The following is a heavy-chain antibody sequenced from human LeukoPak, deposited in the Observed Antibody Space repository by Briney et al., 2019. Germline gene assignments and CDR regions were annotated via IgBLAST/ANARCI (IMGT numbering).Heavy chain of an antibody. D-gene: IGHD4-17*01. J-gene: IGHJ4*02. CDR3: AGENGDRVFDY. CDR1: GCSVSSGSYY. Sequence: SETLSLTCTVSGCSVSSGSYYWSWLRQPPGKGLEWIGYIYYSGSTNYNPSLKRRVTISVDTSKNQFSLKLSSVTAADTAVYYCAGENGDRVFDYWGQGTLVTVSS. CDR2: IYYSGST. V-gene: IGHV4-61*01.